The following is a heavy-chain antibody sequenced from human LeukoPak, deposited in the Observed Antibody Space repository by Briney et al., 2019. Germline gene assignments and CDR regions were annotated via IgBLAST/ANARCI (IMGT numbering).Heavy chain of an antibody. V-gene: IGHV3-53*01. CDR2: LYSGGTT. D-gene: IGHD1-7*01. Sequence: PGGSLRLSFAASGFTVSSNYMSSVRQAPGKGLECVSILYSGGTTYYADSVKGRFTISRNNSNNTLSLETNDVRAQDTAVYYCVLVKTITNWFAPWGQGTLVTVSS. J-gene: IGHJ5*02. CDR3: VLVKTITNWFAP. CDR1: GFTVSSNY.